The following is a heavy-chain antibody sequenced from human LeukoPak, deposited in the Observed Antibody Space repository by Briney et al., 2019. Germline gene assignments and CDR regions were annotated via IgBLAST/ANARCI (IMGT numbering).Heavy chain of an antibody. J-gene: IGHJ4*02. Sequence: GGSLRLSCAASGFSFSSYAMSWIRQAPGKGLEWVSSNSHDGGGKYYAHSVKGRFTISRDNSKGTLYLQMSSLRAEDTAIYYCAKRESYSHSPIDYWGQGTLVTVSS. CDR2: NSHDGGGK. CDR1: GFSFSSYA. V-gene: IGHV3-23*01. D-gene: IGHD1-26*01. CDR3: AKRESYSHSPIDY.